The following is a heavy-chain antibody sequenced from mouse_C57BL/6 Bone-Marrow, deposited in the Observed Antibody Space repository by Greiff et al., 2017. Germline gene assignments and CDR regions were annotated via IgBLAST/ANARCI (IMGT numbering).Heavy chain of an antibody. J-gene: IGHJ2*01. D-gene: IGHD3-2*02. CDR2: IDPADGAT. Sequence: VQLQQSGAELVQPGASVTLSCTASGFNFNGYCMHWVKQRTEQGLEWLGRIDPADGATKYAPTFQGKATFTVDTSSHTAYLQLSSLPSEDTGVKYSAREAAQATYWGQGTTLTVSS. CDR3: AREAAQATY. CDR1: GFNFNGYC. V-gene: IGHV14-2*01.